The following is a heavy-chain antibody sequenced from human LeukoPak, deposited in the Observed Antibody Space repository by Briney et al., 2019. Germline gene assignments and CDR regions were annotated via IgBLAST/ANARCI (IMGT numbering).Heavy chain of an antibody. CDR2: IKQDGSEK. D-gene: IGHD2-15*01. J-gene: IGHJ4*02. CDR1: GITFSSYW. V-gene: IGHV3-7*01. Sequence: PGGSLRLSCVASGITFSSYWMSWVRQGLGKGLEWVANIKQDGSEKYYVDSVKGRFTISRDNAKNSLYLQMNSLRAEDTAVYYCARDTRGGGSFDWGQGTLVTVSS. CDR3: ARDTRGGGSFD.